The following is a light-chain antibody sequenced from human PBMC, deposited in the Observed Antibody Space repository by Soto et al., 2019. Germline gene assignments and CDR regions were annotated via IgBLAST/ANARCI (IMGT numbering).Light chain of an antibody. Sequence: EIVMTQSPATLSVSPGERATLSCRASQSISSELAWYQQKPGQPPRRLIYGASTRATGVPARCTGRGSGSDFTLTISGLQSEDFAVYYCQQGHNWPLTFGQGTRLEI. CDR3: QQGHNWPLT. J-gene: IGKJ2*01. CDR2: GAS. V-gene: IGKV3-15*01. CDR1: QSISSE.